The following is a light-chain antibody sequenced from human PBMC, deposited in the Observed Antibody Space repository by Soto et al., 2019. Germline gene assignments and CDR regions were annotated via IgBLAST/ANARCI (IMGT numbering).Light chain of an antibody. CDR3: QQYGSSPSWT. Sequence: DIVFTQSPFTLSLSPGARATLSCRASQSVSSSYLAWYQQKPGQAPRLLIYGASSRATGIPDRFSGSGSGTDFTLTISRLEPEDFAVYYCQQYGSSPSWTFGQGTKVDI. CDR2: GAS. CDR1: QSVSSSY. V-gene: IGKV3-20*01. J-gene: IGKJ1*01.